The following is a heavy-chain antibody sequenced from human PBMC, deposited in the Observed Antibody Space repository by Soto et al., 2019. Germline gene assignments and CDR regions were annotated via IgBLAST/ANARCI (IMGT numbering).Heavy chain of an antibody. Sequence: GGSLRLSCAASGFTFSSYAMSWVRQAPGKGLEWVSAISGSGGSTYYADSVKGRFAISRDNSKNTLYLQMNSLRAEDAAVYYCAAAQYQLLYYYYGMDVWGQGTTVTVSS. CDR2: ISGSGGST. CDR3: AAAQYQLLYYYYGMDV. D-gene: IGHD2-2*01. V-gene: IGHV3-23*01. CDR1: GFTFSSYA. J-gene: IGHJ6*02.